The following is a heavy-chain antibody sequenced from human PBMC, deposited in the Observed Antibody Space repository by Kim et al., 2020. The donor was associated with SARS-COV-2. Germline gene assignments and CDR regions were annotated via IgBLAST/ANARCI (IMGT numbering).Heavy chain of an antibody. CDR2: IWYDGSNK. CDR1: GFTFSSYG. Sequence: GGSLRLSCAASGFTFSSYGMHWVREARGKGLEWVAVIWYDGSNKYYVDSVKGRFTISRDNLKITLYLQMNSLRAEDTAVYYCARGNPPSLLTMMIGAYWG. J-gene: IGHJ4*01. D-gene: IGHD3-22*01. V-gene: IGHV3-33*01. CDR3: ARGNPPSLLTMMIGAY.